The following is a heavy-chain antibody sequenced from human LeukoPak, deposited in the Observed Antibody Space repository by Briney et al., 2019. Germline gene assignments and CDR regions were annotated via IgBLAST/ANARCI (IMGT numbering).Heavy chain of an antibody. CDR1: GFTFSSYS. J-gene: IGHJ4*02. V-gene: IGHV3-21*01. CDR2: ISSSSYI. D-gene: IGHD2-15*01. Sequence: PGGSLRLSCAASGFTFSSYSMNWVRQAPGKGLEWVSSISSSSYIYYADSVKGRFTISRDNAKNSLYLQMNSLRAEDTAVYYCARIDCSGGSCYSFHWGQGTLVTVSS. CDR3: ARIDCSGGSCYSFH.